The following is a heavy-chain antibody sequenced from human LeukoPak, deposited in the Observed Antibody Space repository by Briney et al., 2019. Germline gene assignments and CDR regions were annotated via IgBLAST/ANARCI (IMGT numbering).Heavy chain of an antibody. D-gene: IGHD6-25*01. J-gene: IGHJ5*02. V-gene: IGHV3-48*03. CDR3: ARDFSSAAA. CDR1: GFGFSSYE. CDR2: IGSSDGSK. Sequence: GGSLRLSCAASGFGFSSYEMHWVRQAPGKGLEWVSSIGSSDGSKYYADSVKGRFTISRDNAKNSLHLQMNSLRAEDTAVYYCARDFSSAAAWGQGTLVTVSS.